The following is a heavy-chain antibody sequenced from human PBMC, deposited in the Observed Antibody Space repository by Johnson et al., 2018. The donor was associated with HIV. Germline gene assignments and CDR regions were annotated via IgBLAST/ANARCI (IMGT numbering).Heavy chain of an antibody. V-gene: IGHV3-7*01. J-gene: IGHJ3*02. CDR3: VGDFSSVGTTDASDI. Sequence: VQLVESGGGLVQPVGSLRLSCVASGFTFSTYWMSWVRQAPGKGLEWVANINKDGSEKSYVVSVKGRFTISRDNAKNSLYLQISSLRAEDTAVYFCVGDFSSVGTTDASDIWGQGTMITVSS. CDR1: GFTFSTYW. D-gene: IGHD1/OR15-1a*01. CDR2: INKDGSEK.